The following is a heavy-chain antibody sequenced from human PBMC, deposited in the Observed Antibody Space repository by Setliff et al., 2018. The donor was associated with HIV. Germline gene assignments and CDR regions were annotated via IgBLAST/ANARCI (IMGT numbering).Heavy chain of an antibody. V-gene: IGHV4-4*09. Sequence: KPSETLSLTCTVSGDSISSYSWNWIRQPPGRGLEWIGYVYASGMTNYNPSLQSRVTISLDTSKNQFSLNLSSVTAADTAVYYCARRSPGGGYYMDVWGKGTTVTVSS. CDR2: VYASGMT. CDR1: GDSISSYS. D-gene: IGHD3-16*01. J-gene: IGHJ6*03. CDR3: ARRSPGGGYYMDV.